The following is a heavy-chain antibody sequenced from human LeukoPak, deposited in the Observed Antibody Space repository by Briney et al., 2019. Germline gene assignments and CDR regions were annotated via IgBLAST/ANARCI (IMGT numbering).Heavy chain of an antibody. J-gene: IGHJ3*02. CDR1: GYTFTSHF. V-gene: IGHV1-46*01. Sequence: ASVTVSCKASGYTFTSHFMHWVRQAPGQGLEWMGIINPRGGNTSYTQKFQGRVTMTRDPSTSPVYMELSSLRSEDTAVYYCARVKSYYYDTSDKDAFDIWGQGTMVTVSS. D-gene: IGHD3-22*01. CDR2: INPRGGNT. CDR3: ARVKSYYYDTSDKDAFDI.